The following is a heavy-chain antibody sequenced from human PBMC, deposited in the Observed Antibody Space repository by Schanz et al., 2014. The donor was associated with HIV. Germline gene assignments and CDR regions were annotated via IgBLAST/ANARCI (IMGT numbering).Heavy chain of an antibody. CDR1: GDTFTGDF. Sequence: QVQLVQSGAEVKKPGASVKVSCKASGDTFTGDFMHWVRQAPGQGLEWMGWINPNSGGTNYAQKFQGRVTMTRDTSISTAYMELSRLRSDDTAVYYCARVGRAYYYDSSGGIDYWGQGTLVTVSS. D-gene: IGHD3-22*01. V-gene: IGHV1-2*02. CDR2: INPNSGGT. CDR3: ARVGRAYYYDSSGGIDY. J-gene: IGHJ4*02.